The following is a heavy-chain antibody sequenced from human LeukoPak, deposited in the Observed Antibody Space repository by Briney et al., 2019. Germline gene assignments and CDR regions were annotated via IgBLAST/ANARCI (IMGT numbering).Heavy chain of an antibody. CDR3: ARDVKTYYYDSSGYWNDDAFDI. J-gene: IGHJ3*02. Sequence: SETLSLTCTVSGGSISSSSYYWGWIRQPPGKGLEWIGSIYYSGSTYYNPSLKSRVTISVDTSKNQFSLKLSSVTAADTAVYYCARDVKTYYYDSSGYWNDDAFDIWGQGTMVTVSS. V-gene: IGHV4-39*07. CDR1: GGSISSSSYY. D-gene: IGHD3-22*01. CDR2: IYYSGST.